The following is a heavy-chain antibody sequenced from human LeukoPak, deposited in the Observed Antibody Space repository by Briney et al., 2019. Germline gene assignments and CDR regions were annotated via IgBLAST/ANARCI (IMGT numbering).Heavy chain of an antibody. CDR1: GGSISSNN. CDR3: ARFIPSSGIDP. J-gene: IGHJ5*02. Sequence: PSETLSLTCTVSGGSISSNNWSWIRQPPGKGLEWITYSSYTGSTNYNPSLKSRVTISVDTSKNQFSLRLRSVTAADTAVYYCARFIPSSGIDPWGQGTLVTVSS. V-gene: IGHV4-59*01. D-gene: IGHD3-10*02. CDR2: SSYTGST.